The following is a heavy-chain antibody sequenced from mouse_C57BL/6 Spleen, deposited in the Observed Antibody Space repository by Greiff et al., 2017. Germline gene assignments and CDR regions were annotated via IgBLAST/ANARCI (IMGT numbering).Heavy chain of an antibody. V-gene: IGHV1-54*01. Sequence: QVQLQQSGAELVRPGTSVKVSCKASGYAFTNYLIEWVKQRPGQGLEWIGVINPGSGGTNYNEKFKGKATLTADKSSSTAYMQLSSLTSEDSAVYFCARHSNYVNYAMDYWGQGTSVTGSS. J-gene: IGHJ4*01. CDR1: GYAFTNYL. CDR3: ARHSNYVNYAMDY. CDR2: INPGSGGT. D-gene: IGHD2-5*01.